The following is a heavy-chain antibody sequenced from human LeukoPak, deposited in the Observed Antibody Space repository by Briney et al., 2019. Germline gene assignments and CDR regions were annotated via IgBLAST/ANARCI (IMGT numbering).Heavy chain of an antibody. CDR2: INDRGST. Sequence: SETLSLTCTVSGDSVRSYYWSWIRQPPGQGLEWLGHINDRGSTNYHPSLQGRVTISIDTSKNQFSLKVNSVTAADTAVYYCVRDSRYGSGWFEDGLDFWGQGTTVTVSS. V-gene: IGHV4-59*02. CDR1: GDSVRSYY. CDR3: VRDSRYGSGWFEDGLDF. J-gene: IGHJ6*02. D-gene: IGHD6-13*01.